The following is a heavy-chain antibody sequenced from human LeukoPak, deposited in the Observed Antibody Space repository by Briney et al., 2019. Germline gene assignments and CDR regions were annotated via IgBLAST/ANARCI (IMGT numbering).Heavy chain of an antibody. J-gene: IGHJ3*02. D-gene: IGHD2-2*02. CDR3: ARRKVPAAIRDDAFDI. V-gene: IGHV4-4*07. Sequence: PSETLSLTCTVSGGSISSYYWSWIRQPAGKGLEWIGRIYTSGSTNYNPSLKSRVTMSVDTSKNQFSLKLSSVTAADTAVYYCARRKVPAAIRDDAFDIWGQGTMVTVSS. CDR2: IYTSGST. CDR1: GGSISSYY.